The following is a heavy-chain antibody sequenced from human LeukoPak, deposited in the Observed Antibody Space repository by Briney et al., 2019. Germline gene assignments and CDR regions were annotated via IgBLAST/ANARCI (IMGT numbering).Heavy chain of an antibody. D-gene: IGHD4-17*01. Sequence: PSQTLSLTCTVSGGSISSGGYYWSWIRQHPGKGLEWIGYIYYSGSTYYNPSLKSRVTISVDTSKNQFSLKLSSVTAADTAVYYCARDDYGDYWYFDYWGQGTLVTVSA. J-gene: IGHJ4*02. CDR1: GGSISSGGYY. V-gene: IGHV4-31*03. CDR3: ARDDYGDYWYFDY. CDR2: IYYSGST.